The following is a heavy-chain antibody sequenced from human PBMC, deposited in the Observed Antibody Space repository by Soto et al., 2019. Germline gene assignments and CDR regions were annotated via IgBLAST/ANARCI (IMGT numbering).Heavy chain of an antibody. Sequence: GGSLRLSCAAPGFTFSSYGMHWVRQAPGKGLEWVAVIWYDGSNKYYADSVKGRFTISRDNSKNTLYLQMNSLRAEDTAVYYCARDRKREYSGPQNWGQGTLVTVSS. CDR2: IWYDGSNK. D-gene: IGHD5-12*01. J-gene: IGHJ4*02. CDR3: ARDRKREYSGPQN. V-gene: IGHV3-33*01. CDR1: GFTFSSYG.